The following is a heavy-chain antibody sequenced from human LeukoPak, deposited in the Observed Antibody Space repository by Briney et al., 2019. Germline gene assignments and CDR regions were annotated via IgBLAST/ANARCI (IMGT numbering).Heavy chain of an antibody. J-gene: IGHJ6*02. V-gene: IGHV1-2*02. Sequence: GASVKVSCKASGYTFTGYYMHWVRQAPGQGLEWMGWINPNSGGTNYAQKFQGRVTMTRDTSISTAYMELSRLRSDDTAVYYCASRPGDTAMADYYYYGMDVWGQGTTVTVSS. CDR2: INPNSGGT. CDR3: ASRPGDTAMADYYYYGMDV. D-gene: IGHD5-18*01. CDR1: GYTFTGYY.